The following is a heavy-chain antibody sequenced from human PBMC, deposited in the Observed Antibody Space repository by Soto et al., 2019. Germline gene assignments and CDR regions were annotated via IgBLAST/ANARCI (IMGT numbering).Heavy chain of an antibody. J-gene: IGHJ4*02. V-gene: IGHV1-24*01. Sequence: ASVKVSCKVSGYSLTELSMHWVRQAPGKGLEWMGGFDPEDGETIYAQKFQGRVTMTEDTSTDTAYMELSSLRSEDTAVYYCATDLDRITMRVGPPRCDWGQGTLVTVS. CDR3: ATDLDRITMRVGPPRCD. D-gene: IGHD3-22*01. CDR1: GYSLTELS. CDR2: FDPEDGET.